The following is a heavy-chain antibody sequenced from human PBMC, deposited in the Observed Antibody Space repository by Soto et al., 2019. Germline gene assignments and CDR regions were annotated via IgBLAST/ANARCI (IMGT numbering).Heavy chain of an antibody. CDR3: ARSYYDFWTASDYYCMDV. CDR2: ISSSSSYT. CDR1: GFTFSDYY. D-gene: IGHD3-3*01. V-gene: IGHV3-11*06. Sequence: QVQLVESGGGLVKPGGSLRLSCAASGFTFSDYYMSWIRQAPGKGLEWVSYISSSSSYTNYADSVKGRFTISRDNAKNSLYLQMNSLRAEDKALYYCARSYYDFWTASDYYCMDVWGQGTTVTVSS. J-gene: IGHJ6*02.